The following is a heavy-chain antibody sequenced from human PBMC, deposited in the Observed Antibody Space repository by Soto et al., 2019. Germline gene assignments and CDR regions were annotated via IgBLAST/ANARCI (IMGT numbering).Heavy chain of an antibody. J-gene: IGHJ5*02. CDR2: ISSSSSYI. CDR1: GFTFSSYS. D-gene: IGHD6-13*01. V-gene: IGHV3-21*01. CDR3: ARDAPYSSPNWFDP. Sequence: GSLRLSCAHSGFTFSSYSMNWVRQAPGKGLEWVSSISSSSSYIYYADSVKGRFTISRDNAKSSLYLQMNSLRAEDTAVYYCARDAPYSSPNWFDPWGQGTLVTVSS.